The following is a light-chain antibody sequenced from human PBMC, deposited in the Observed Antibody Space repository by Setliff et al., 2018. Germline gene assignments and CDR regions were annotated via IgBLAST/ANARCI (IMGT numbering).Light chain of an antibody. J-gene: IGLJ1*01. Sequence: QSALAQPASVSGSPGQSITISCAGTSSDVGAYSHVPWYQQYPGKAPKLMISEVSNRPSGVSYRFSGSKSGNTASLTISGLQAEDEADYYCMSYTTIRTYVFGTGTKV. CDR1: SSDVGAYSH. V-gene: IGLV2-14*01. CDR2: EVS. CDR3: MSYTTIRTYV.